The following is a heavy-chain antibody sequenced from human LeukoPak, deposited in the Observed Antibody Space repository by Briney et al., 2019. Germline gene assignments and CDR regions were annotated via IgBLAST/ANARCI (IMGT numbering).Heavy chain of an antibody. CDR2: IKSKTDGGTT. Sequence: GGSLRLSCAASGFTFSNSWMSWIRQAPGKGLEGVGRIKSKTDGGTTDDAAPVKGRFSISSDDSKTTDELQVNRLHTEETAVYYCTPDHYLWVGDLFGEQPWGQGPLVPVSS. CDR1: GFTFSNSW. D-gene: IGHD3-10*01. J-gene: IGHJ5*02. CDR3: TPDHYLWVGDLFGEQP. V-gene: IGHV3-15*01.